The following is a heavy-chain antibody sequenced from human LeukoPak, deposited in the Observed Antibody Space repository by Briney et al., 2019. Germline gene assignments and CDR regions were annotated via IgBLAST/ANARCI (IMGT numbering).Heavy chain of an antibody. CDR1: GFTFSSYA. Sequence: PGGSLRLSCAASGFTFSSYAMHWVRQAPGKGLEWVAVISYDGSNKYYADSVKGRFTISRDNSKNTLYLQMNSLRAEDTAVYYCARGATVTKAFSDYWGQGTLVTVSS. V-gene: IGHV3-30-3*01. CDR2: ISYDGSNK. D-gene: IGHD4-17*01. CDR3: ARGATVTKAFSDY. J-gene: IGHJ4*02.